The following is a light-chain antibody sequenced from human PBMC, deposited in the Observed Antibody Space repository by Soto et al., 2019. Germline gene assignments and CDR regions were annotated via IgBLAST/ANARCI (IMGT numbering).Light chain of an antibody. Sequence: DIQLTQSPSFLFASVGSRYTITCRASHDISSYLTWYQQKPGKAPTVLIYAASTLQGGVPSRFSGSGSGTEFTLTISSLQSEDFASYYCQQHKDYPLTFGRGTRLEI. V-gene: IGKV1-9*01. CDR1: HDISSY. CDR3: QQHKDYPLT. J-gene: IGKJ5*01. CDR2: AAS.